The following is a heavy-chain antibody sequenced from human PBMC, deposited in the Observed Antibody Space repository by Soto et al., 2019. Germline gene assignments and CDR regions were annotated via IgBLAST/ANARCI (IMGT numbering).Heavy chain of an antibody. D-gene: IGHD6-13*01. Sequence: PGESLKISCKYSGYSLTSYLLGLVSQMPGKGLEWMGIIYPGDSYNIYRPSFQGQDTISADKSIRTPYLQRSSLHASDTALYYCTTSRYSGSLDYWGQGILVTVSS. J-gene: IGHJ4*02. V-gene: IGHV5-51*01. CDR3: TTSRYSGSLDY. CDR1: GYSLTSYL. CDR2: IYPGDSYN.